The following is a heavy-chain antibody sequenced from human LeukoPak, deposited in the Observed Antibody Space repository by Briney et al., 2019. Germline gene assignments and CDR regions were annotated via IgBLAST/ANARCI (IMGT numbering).Heavy chain of an antibody. CDR2: IYTSGST. J-gene: IGHJ4*02. V-gene: IGHV4-61*02. D-gene: IGHD5-12*01. CDR1: GVSISSGSYY. Sequence: TSETLSLTCTVSGVSISSGSYYWSWIRQPAGKGLEWIGRIYTSGSTNYNPSLKSRVTISVDTSKNQFSLKLSSVTAADTAVYYCARDYKSGVTWSFDSWGRGTLVTVSS. CDR3: ARDYKSGVTWSFDS.